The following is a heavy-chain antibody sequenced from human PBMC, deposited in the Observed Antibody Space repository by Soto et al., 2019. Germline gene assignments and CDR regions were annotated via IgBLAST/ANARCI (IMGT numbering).Heavy chain of an antibody. CDR3: ASIQGSSVLRFLEWLSDAFDI. D-gene: IGHD3-3*01. Sequence: SETLSLTCTVSGGSISSSSYYWGWIRQPPGKGLEWIGSIYYSGSTYYNPSLKSRVTISVDTSKNQFSLKLSSVTAADTAVYYCASIQGSSVLRFLEWLSDAFDIWGQGTMVTVSS. J-gene: IGHJ3*02. V-gene: IGHV4-39*01. CDR2: IYYSGST. CDR1: GGSISSSSYY.